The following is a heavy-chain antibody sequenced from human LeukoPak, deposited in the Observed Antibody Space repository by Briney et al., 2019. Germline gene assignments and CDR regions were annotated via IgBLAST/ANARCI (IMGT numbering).Heavy chain of an antibody. CDR2: IYYSGNT. V-gene: IGHV4-59*01. D-gene: IGHD3-10*01. Sequence: PSETLSLTCTVSTDSISSFYWSWIRQPPGKGLEWIGYIYYSGNTNYNPSLKSRVTISVDTSENQFSLRLSSVTAADTAVYYCARTDYHGAGSFYDNWFDPWGQGTLVTVSS. J-gene: IGHJ5*02. CDR3: ARTDYHGAGSFYDNWFDP. CDR1: TDSISSFY.